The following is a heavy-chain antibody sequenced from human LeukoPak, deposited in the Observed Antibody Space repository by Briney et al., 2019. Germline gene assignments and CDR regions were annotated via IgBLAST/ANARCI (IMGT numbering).Heavy chain of an antibody. Sequence: GGSLRLSCAASGFTVSSNYMNWVRQAPGKGLEWVSVIYSGGSTYYADSVKGRFTISGDNSKNTLYLQMNSLRVEDTAVYYCARGMAPSLFDYYGMDVWGQGTTVTVSS. D-gene: IGHD2-21*01. CDR3: ARGMAPSLFDYYGMDV. J-gene: IGHJ6*02. CDR2: IYSGGST. V-gene: IGHV3-53*01. CDR1: GFTVSSNY.